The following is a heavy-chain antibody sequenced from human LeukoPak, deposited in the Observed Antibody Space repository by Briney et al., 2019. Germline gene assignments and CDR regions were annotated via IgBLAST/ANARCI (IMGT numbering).Heavy chain of an antibody. D-gene: IGHD6-19*01. V-gene: IGHV3-30*04. CDR1: GFTFSSYA. CDR3: ARGARGSGWRVFDY. J-gene: IGHJ4*02. CDR2: ISYDGGNK. Sequence: GGSLRLSCAASGFTFSSYAMHWVRQAPGKGLEWVALISYDGGNKYSADSVKGRFTISRDNSKNTLYLQMNSLRAEDTSVYYCARGARGSGWRVFDYWGQGTLVTVSS.